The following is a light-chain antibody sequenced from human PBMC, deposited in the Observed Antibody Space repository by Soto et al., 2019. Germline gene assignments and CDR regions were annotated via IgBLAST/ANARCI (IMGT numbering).Light chain of an antibody. CDR1: QGISSY. V-gene: IGKV1-8*01. CDR3: QQYYSYLWT. Sequence: AIRMTQSPSSLSASTGDRVTITCRASQGISSYLAWYQQKPGKAPKLLIYAASTLQSGVPPRFSGSGSGTDFTLTISCLQSEDFATYYCQQYYSYLWTFGQGTKVEIK. CDR2: AAS. J-gene: IGKJ1*01.